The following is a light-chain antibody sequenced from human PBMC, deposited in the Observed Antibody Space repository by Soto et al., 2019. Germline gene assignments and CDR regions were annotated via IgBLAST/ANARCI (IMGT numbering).Light chain of an antibody. V-gene: IGKV3D-20*01. J-gene: IGKJ1*01. Sequence: DIVLTQSPATLSLSPGERATLYCGASQRVSGGFLACYQKKPGLAPRLIFCDTSFRATGIPDMFSGRGSGKYFSLTSSRLAPEDFAVYCCQQYGSSPSFGQGTKVEI. CDR2: DTS. CDR1: QRVSGGF. CDR3: QQYGSSPS.